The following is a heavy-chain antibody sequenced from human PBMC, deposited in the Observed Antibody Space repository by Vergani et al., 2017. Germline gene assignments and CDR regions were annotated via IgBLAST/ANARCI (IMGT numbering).Heavy chain of an antibody. CDR2: IYYSGST. V-gene: IGHV4-39*07. Sequence: QLQLQESGPGLVKPSETLSLTCTVSGGSISSSSYYWGWIRQPPGKGLEWIGSIYYSGSTYYNPSLKSRVTISVDTSKNQFSLKLSSVTAADTAVYYCARVTPGGIAIVSDAFDIWGQGTMVTVSS. J-gene: IGHJ3*02. D-gene: IGHD2-21*01. CDR3: ARVTPGGIAIVSDAFDI. CDR1: GGSISSSSYY.